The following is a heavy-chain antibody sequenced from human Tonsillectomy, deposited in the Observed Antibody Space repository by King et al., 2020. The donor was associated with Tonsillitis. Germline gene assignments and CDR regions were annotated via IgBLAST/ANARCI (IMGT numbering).Heavy chain of an antibody. Sequence: LQLQESGPGLVKPSETLSLTCTVSCGSISSSSYYWGWIRQPPGKGLEWIGSIYYSGSTYYNPSLKIQVTISVDTSKNQFSLKLSSVTAADTAVYYCASSLHVGYYDFWSGYHDYWGQGTLVTVSS. D-gene: IGHD3-3*01. CDR2: IYYSGST. V-gene: IGHV4-39*01. CDR1: CGSISSSSYY. CDR3: ASSLHVGYYDFWSGYHDY. J-gene: IGHJ4*02.